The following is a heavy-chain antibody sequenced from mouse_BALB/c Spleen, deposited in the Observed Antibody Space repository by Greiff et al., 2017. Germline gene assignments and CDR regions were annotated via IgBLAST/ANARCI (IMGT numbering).Heavy chain of an antibody. CDR2: ILPGSGST. CDR3: ARGIASYAMDY. J-gene: IGHJ4*01. V-gene: IGHV1-9*01. Sequence: QVHVKQSGAELMKPGASVKISCKATGYTFSSYWIEWVKQRPGHGLEWIGEILPGSGSTNYNEKFKGKATFTADTSSNTAYMQLSSLTSEDSAVYYCARGIASYAMDYWGQGTSVTVSS. CDR1: GYTFSSYW.